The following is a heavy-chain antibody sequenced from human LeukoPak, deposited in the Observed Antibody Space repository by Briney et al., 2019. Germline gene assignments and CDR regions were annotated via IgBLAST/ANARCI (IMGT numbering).Heavy chain of an antibody. D-gene: IGHD3-22*01. CDR2: ISSNGGST. Sequence: PGGSLRLSCAASGFTFSSYAMHWVRQAPGKGLEYVSAISSNGGSTYYANSVKGRFTISRDNSKNTLYLQMGSLRAEDMAVYYCARDRSSRDYTVIVVGGAFDIWGQGTMVTVSS. CDR1: GFTFSSYA. CDR3: ARDRSSRDYTVIVVGGAFDI. J-gene: IGHJ3*02. V-gene: IGHV3-64*01.